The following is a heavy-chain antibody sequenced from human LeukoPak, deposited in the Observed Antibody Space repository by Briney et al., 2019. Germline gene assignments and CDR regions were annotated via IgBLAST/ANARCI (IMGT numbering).Heavy chain of an antibody. CDR3: ARDPAIVGAMYYFDY. V-gene: IGHV1-46*01. J-gene: IGHJ4*02. CDR1: GYTFTSYY. Sequence: ASVKVSCKASGYTFTSYYMHWVRQAPGQGLEWMGIINPSGGSTSYAQKFQGRVTTTRDTSTSTVYMELSSLRSEDTAVYYCARDPAIVGAMYYFDYWGQGTLVTVSS. CDR2: INPSGGST. D-gene: IGHD1-26*01.